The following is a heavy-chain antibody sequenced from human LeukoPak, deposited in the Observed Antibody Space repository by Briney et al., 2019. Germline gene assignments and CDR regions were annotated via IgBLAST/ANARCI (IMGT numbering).Heavy chain of an antibody. J-gene: IGHJ6*02. Sequence: GGSLRLSCAASGFTLGSYWMHWVRQAPGKGLVWVSRIDTDERSANYADSVKGRFTISRDNAKNTLYLQMNSLRAEDTAVYYCAKYLYSSSWYGMDIWGQGTTVTVSS. CDR3: AKYLYSSSWYGMDI. D-gene: IGHD6-13*01. V-gene: IGHV3-74*01. CDR1: GFTLGSYW. CDR2: IDTDERSA.